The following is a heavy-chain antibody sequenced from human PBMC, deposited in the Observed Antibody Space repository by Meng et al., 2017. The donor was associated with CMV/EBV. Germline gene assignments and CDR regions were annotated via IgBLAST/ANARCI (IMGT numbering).Heavy chain of an antibody. D-gene: IGHD3-22*01. CDR3: ARGQGRIVVNWFDP. V-gene: IGHV3-21*01. CDR2: ISSSSSYI. Sequence: GESLKISCAASGFTFSSYSMNWVRQAPGKGLEWVSSISSSSSYIYYADSVKGRFTISRDNAKNSLYLQMNSLRAKDTAVYYCARGQGRIVVNWFDPWGQGTLVTVSS. J-gene: IGHJ5*02. CDR1: GFTFSSYS.